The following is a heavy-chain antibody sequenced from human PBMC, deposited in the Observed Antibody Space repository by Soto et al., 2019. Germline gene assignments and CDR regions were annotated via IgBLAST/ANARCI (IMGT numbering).Heavy chain of an antibody. D-gene: IGHD1-26*01. V-gene: IGHV4-4*07. CDR2: VYSTGGV. CDR1: GDSIGRFY. J-gene: IGHJ6*02. Sequence: QLQLHESGPGLVKPSETLSLTCNVSGDSIGRFYWSWIRQSAGKGLEWIGRVYSTGGVTYNPALKGRVTISLARSNNHVSLEMNSVTAADTAVYFCARDLSGTGLDIWGRGTRVSVSS. CDR3: ARDLSGTGLDI.